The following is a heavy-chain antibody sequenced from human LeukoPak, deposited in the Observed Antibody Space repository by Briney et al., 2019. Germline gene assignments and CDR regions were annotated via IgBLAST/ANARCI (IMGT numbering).Heavy chain of an antibody. J-gene: IGHJ1*01. CDR3: ARDGRGCSGGSCYG. CDR1: GGSISSSSYY. D-gene: IGHD2-15*01. Sequence: SETLSLTCTVSGGSISSSSYYWGWIRQPPGKGLEWIGSIYYSGSTYYNPSLKSRVTISVDTSKNQFSLKLSSVTAADTAVYYCARDGRGCSGGSCYGWGQGTLVTVSS. CDR2: IYYSGST. V-gene: IGHV4-39*07.